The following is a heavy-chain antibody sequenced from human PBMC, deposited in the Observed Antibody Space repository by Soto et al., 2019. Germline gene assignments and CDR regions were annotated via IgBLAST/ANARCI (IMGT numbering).Heavy chain of an antibody. CDR2: IYYSGST. CDR3: ARDSGDDYFDY. J-gene: IGHJ4*02. Sequence: SETLSLTCTVSGGSISSYYWSWIRQPPGKGLEWIGYIYYSGSTNYNPSLKSRVTISVDPSKNQCSLKLSSVTAADTAVYYCARDSGDDYFDYWGQGTLVTVSS. CDR1: GGSISSYY. D-gene: IGHD7-27*01. V-gene: IGHV4-59*01.